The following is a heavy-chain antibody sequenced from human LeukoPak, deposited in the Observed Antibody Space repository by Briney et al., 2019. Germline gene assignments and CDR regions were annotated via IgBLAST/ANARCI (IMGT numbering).Heavy chain of an antibody. V-gene: IGHV4-34*01. D-gene: IGHD4-23*01. J-gene: IGHJ4*02. CDR1: GGSFSGYY. CDR2: INHSGST. Sequence: SETLSLTCAVYGGSFSGYYWSWIRQPPGKGLEWIGEINHSGSTNYNPSLKSRVTISVDTSKNQFSLKLSSVTAADTAVYYCARRWAGLDYWGQGTLVTDSS. CDR3: ARRWAGLDY.